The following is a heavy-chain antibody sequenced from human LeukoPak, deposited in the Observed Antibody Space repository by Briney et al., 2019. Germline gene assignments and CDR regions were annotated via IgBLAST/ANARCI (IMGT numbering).Heavy chain of an antibody. V-gene: IGHV4-38-2*01. Sequence: SETLSLTCAVSGYSISSGYYWGWIRQHPGKGLEWIGSIYHSGSTYYTPYLKSRVTISVDTSKNQFSLKLSSVTAADTAVYYCARIVGSGCLDYWGQGTLVTVSS. CDR3: ARIVGSGCLDY. J-gene: IGHJ4*02. CDR2: IYHSGST. CDR1: GYSISSGYY. D-gene: IGHD6-19*01.